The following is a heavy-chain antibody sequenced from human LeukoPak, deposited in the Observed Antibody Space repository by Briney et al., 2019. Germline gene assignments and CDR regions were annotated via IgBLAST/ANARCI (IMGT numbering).Heavy chain of an antibody. J-gene: IGHJ4*02. CDR1: GFTFSSYA. CDR3: ARSHYGSSWYYFDY. V-gene: IGHV3-30-3*01. CDR2: ISYDGSNK. Sequence: GRSLRLSCAASGFTFSSYAMHWVRQAPGKGLEWVAVISYDGSNKYYADSVKGRFTISRDNSKNTLYLQMNSLRAEDTAVHYCARSHYGSSWYYFDYWGQGTLVTVSS. D-gene: IGHD6-13*01.